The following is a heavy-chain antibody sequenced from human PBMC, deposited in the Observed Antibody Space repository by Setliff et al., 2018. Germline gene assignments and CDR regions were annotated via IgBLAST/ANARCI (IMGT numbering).Heavy chain of an antibody. CDR2: INAGNGNT. Sequence: ASVKVSCKASGYTFTSCAMHWVRQAPGQRLEWMGWINAGNGNTKYSQKFQGRVTITRDTSASTAYMELSSLRSEDTAVYYCARDGGYCSGGSCYGLDYWGQGTLVTVSS. D-gene: IGHD2-15*01. J-gene: IGHJ4*02. V-gene: IGHV1-3*01. CDR1: GYTFTSCA. CDR3: ARDGGYCSGGSCYGLDY.